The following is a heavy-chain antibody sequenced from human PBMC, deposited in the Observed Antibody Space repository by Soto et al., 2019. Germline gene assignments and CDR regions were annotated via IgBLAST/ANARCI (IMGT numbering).Heavy chain of an antibody. D-gene: IGHD1-1*01. V-gene: IGHV4-59*08. CDR3: ARKTFTQLDY. CDR1: GGSISSYY. CDR2: IYFRGST. J-gene: IGHJ4*02. Sequence: PSETLSLTCTVSGGSISSYYWSWIRQPPGKGLEWIGYIYFRGSTNYNPSLKSRVTISVHTSKNQFSLKLSSVTAADTAVYYCARKTFTQLDYWGQGTLVTVSS.